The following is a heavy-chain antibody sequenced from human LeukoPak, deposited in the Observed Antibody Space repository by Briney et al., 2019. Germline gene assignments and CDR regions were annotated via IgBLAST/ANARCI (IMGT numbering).Heavy chain of an antibody. J-gene: IGHJ4*02. D-gene: IGHD6-19*01. CDR3: AKDGAVAGYDY. CDR2: IKKDGSEI. Sequence: PGGSLRLSCAASGFTFSRHWMSWVRQAPGKGLEWVANIKKDGSEIYYVDSVKGRFTISRDNSKNTLYLQMNSLRAEDTAVYYCAKDGAVAGYDYWGQGTLVTVSS. V-gene: IGHV3-7*03. CDR1: GFTFSRHW.